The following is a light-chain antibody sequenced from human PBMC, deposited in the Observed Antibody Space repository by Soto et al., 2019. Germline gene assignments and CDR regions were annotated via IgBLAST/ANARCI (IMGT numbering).Light chain of an antibody. CDR1: SNDVGGYNY. V-gene: IGLV2-11*01. Sequence: QSVLTQPRSVSGSPGQSVTISCTGTSNDVGGYNYVSWYQQHPGKAPKLMISEVSRRPSGVPDRFSGSKSGNTASLTISGLQAEDEADYYCCSHAGTYTWVFGGGTKLTVL. CDR2: EVS. J-gene: IGLJ3*02. CDR3: CSHAGTYTWV.